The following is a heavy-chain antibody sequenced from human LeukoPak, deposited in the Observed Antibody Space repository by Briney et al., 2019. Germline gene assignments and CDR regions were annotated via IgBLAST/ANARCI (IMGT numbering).Heavy chain of an antibody. CDR3: ARDKGMEYSSSYGMDV. J-gene: IGHJ6*02. CDR2: INPSGGST. Sequence: GSLKGSCEGCGYTFTSYYIHWVRHAPGQGLEWMGTINPSGGSTSYAQKFQGRVTMTRDTSTSTVYMELSSLRSEDTAVYYCARDKGMEYSSSYGMDVWGQGTTVTVSS. CDR1: GYTFTSYY. D-gene: IGHD6-6*01. V-gene: IGHV1-46*01.